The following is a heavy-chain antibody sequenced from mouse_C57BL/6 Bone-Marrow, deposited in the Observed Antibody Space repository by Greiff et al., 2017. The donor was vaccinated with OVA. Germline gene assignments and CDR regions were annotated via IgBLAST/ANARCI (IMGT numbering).Heavy chain of an antibody. D-gene: IGHD4-1*01. CDR3: ARPLNWDWYFDV. Sequence: QVQLKQPGAELVRPGTSVKLSCKASGYTFTSYWMHWVKQRPGQGLEWIGVIDPSDSYTNYNQKFKGKATLTVDTSSSTAYMQLSSLTSEDSAVYYCARPLNWDWYFDVWGTGTTVTVSS. CDR1: GYTFTSYW. J-gene: IGHJ1*03. CDR2: IDPSDSYT. V-gene: IGHV1-59*01.